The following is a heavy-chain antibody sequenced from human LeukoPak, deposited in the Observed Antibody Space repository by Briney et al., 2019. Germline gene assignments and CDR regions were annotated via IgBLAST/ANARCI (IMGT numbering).Heavy chain of an antibody. V-gene: IGHV4-4*07. J-gene: IGHJ4*02. CDR3: ARHPSAMAAPGY. D-gene: IGHD6-19*01. Sequence: SETLSLTCKVSGGSISSYYWNWIRQPAGKGLEWIGRIYTSGSTHYNPSLKSRVTMSVDRSKNQFSLNLTSVTAADTAVYYCARHPSAMAAPGYWGQGTLVTVSS. CDR1: GGSISSYY. CDR2: IYTSGST.